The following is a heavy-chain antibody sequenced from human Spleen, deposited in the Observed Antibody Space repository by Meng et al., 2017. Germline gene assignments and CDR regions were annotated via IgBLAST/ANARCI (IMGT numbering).Heavy chain of an antibody. Sequence: GESLKISCAASGFTFRSYAMSWVRQAPGKGLEWVGRVRSEADGGTTDYAAPVKGRFTISTDDSKDTVYLQINSLKNEDTAVYYCTTDLQRWQLAFGLWGQGTVVTVSS. J-gene: IGHJ3*01. CDR2: VRSEADGGTT. V-gene: IGHV3-15*01. CDR3: TTDLQRWQLAFGL. CDR1: GFTFRSYA. D-gene: IGHD1-26*01.